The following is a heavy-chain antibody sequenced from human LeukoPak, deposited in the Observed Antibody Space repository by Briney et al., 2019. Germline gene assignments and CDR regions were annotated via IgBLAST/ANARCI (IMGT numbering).Heavy chain of an antibody. D-gene: IGHD2-8*01. J-gene: IGHJ4*02. V-gene: IGHV3-49*04. CDR3: TRVVLMVYAYFDY. CDR2: IRSKAYGGTT. Sequence: GGSLRLSCTASGFTFGDYAMNWVRQAPGKGLEWVGFIRSKAYGGTTEYAASVKGRFTISRDDSKSIAYLQMNSLKTEDTAVYYCTRVVLMVYAYFDYWGRGTLVTVSS. CDR1: GFTFGDYA.